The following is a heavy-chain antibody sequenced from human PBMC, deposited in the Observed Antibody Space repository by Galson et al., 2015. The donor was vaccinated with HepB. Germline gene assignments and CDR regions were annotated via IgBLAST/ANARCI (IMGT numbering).Heavy chain of an antibody. Sequence: CAISGDSVSSNSAAWNWIRQSPSRGLEWLGRTYYRSKWYNDYAVSVKSRITINPDTSKNQFSLQLNSVTPEDTAVYYCAREETIAVAGPHMDVWGKGTTVTVSS. CDR2: TYYRSKWYN. V-gene: IGHV6-1*01. CDR3: AREETIAVAGPHMDV. CDR1: GDSVSSNSAA. J-gene: IGHJ6*03. D-gene: IGHD6-19*01.